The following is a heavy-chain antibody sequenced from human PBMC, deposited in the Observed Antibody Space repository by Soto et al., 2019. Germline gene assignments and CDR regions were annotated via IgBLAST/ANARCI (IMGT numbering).Heavy chain of an antibody. CDR3: ARPYSSSWYYYYGMDV. V-gene: IGHV1-18*01. Sequence: ASGTVASKASLYTFTSYGISWWRQAPAQGLDWMGSISSYNVETKYAQKLPGRVTLTTVKSTSTAYMELRSLRSDDTAVNYCARPYSSSWYYYYGMDVCAKGTTVTVSS. CDR1: LYTFTSYG. D-gene: IGHD6-13*01. CDR2: ISSYNVET. J-gene: IGHJ6*04.